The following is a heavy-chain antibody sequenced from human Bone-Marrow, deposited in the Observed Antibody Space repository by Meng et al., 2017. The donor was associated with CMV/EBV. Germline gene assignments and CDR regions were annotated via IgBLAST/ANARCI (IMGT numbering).Heavy chain of an antibody. D-gene: IGHD1-26*01. V-gene: IGHV1-2*02. CDR1: GYTFTGYY. Sequence: ASVKVSCKASGYTFTGYYMPWVRQAPGQGLEWMGWINPNSGGTNYAQQFQGRVTMTRDTSISTAYMELSRLRSDDTAVYYCARGANHPSVPYSGSLQGGHWFDPWGQGTLVTVSS. CDR3: ARGANHPSVPYSGSLQGGHWFDP. J-gene: IGHJ5*02. CDR2: INPNSGGT.